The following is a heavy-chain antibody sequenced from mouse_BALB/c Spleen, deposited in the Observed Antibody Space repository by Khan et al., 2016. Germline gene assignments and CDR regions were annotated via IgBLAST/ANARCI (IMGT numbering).Heavy chain of an antibody. D-gene: IGHD2-4*01. J-gene: IGHJ4*01. CDR2: ISYSGST. CDR1: GDSITSGY. CDR3: ATGYDFDWDYYAMDY. Sequence: EVQLQESGPSLVKPSQTLSLTCSVTGDSITSGYWNWIRKFSGNKLEYLGYISYSGSTYYNPSLKNRVSITRDTSKNQFYLQLNSVTTDDTATYYCATGYDFDWDYYAMDYWGQGTSVTGSS. V-gene: IGHV3-8*02.